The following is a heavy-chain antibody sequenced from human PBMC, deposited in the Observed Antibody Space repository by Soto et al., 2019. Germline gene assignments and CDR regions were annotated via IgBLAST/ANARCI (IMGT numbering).Heavy chain of an antibody. CDR2: IYYSGST. D-gene: IGHD1-1*01. CDR3: AREGLELEPHRYGMDV. Sequence: KSSETLSLTCTVSGGSISSGDYYWSWIRQPPGKGLEWIGYIYYSGSTYYNPSLKSRVTISVDTSKNQFSLKLSSLTAADTAVYYCAREGLELEPHRYGMDVWGQGTTVTVS. CDR1: GGSISSGDYY. J-gene: IGHJ6*02. V-gene: IGHV4-30-4*01.